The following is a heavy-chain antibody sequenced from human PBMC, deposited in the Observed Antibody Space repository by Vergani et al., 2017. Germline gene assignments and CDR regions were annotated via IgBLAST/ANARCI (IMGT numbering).Heavy chain of an antibody. Sequence: QVQLVQSGAEVKKPGSSVKVSCTASGATFRSNTISWVRQVPGQGLEWMGRIIPVLGKTKYAQDFQGRLTITADTSTSTAYMELTSLRSQDTAVYYCARDPRGYGGDPEDYYYGMDGWGQGTTVTVSS. CDR3: ARDPRGYGGDPEDYYYGMDG. D-gene: IGHD2-21*02. CDR2: IIPVLGKT. CDR1: GATFRSNT. J-gene: IGHJ6*02. V-gene: IGHV1-69*08.